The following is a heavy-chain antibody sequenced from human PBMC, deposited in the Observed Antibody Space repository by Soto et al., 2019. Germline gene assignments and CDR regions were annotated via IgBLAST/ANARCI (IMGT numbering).Heavy chain of an antibody. CDR1: GFTFDDHP. CDR2: ITWNSVAL. CDR3: AKERVRDFDG. V-gene: IGHV3-9*01. D-gene: IGHD3-9*01. J-gene: IGHJ4*02. Sequence: VQLVDSGGGLVRPGGSLRLSCAASGFTFDDHPMHWVRQAPGKGLEWISAITWNSVALDYADSVKGRFTISRDNAKNSLYLQMNSVRPEDTALYYCAKERVRDFDGWGQGTRVTVSS.